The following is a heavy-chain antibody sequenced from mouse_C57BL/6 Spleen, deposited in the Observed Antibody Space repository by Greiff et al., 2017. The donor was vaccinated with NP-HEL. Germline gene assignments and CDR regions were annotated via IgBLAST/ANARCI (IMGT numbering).Heavy chain of an antibody. J-gene: IGHJ1*03. CDR1: GFNIKDDY. Sequence: VQLKQSGAELVRPGASVKLSCTASGFNIKDDYMHWVKQRPEQGLEWIGWIDPENGDTEYASKFQGKATITADTSSNTAYLQLSSLTSEDTAVYYGTTPPPAVVATNWYFDVWGTGTTVTVSS. V-gene: IGHV14-4*01. CDR3: TTPPPAVVATNWYFDV. CDR2: IDPENGDT. D-gene: IGHD1-1*01.